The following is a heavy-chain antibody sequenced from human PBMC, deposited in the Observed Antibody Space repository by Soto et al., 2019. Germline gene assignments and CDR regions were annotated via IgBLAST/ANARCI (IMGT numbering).Heavy chain of an antibody. CDR1: GGTFSSYA. J-gene: IGHJ5*02. CDR3: ARGSIRYYGSGSYFFGHDFQGRDVNGFDP. CDR2: IIPIFGTA. V-gene: IGHV1-69*13. D-gene: IGHD3-10*01. Sequence: GASVKVSCKASGGTFSSYAISWVRQAPGQGLEWMGGIIPIFGTANYAQKFQGRVTITADESTSTAYMELSSLRSEDTAAYYCARGSIRYYGSGSYFFGHDFQGRDVNGFDPRGQGSLVTVSS.